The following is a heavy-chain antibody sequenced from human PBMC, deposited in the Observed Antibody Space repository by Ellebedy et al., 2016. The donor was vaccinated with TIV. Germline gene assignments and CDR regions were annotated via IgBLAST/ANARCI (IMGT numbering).Heavy chain of an antibody. V-gene: IGHV1-69*06. CDR3: ARGSERATIRGYFDP. Sequence: SVKVSCXASGGTFTSKTISWMRQAPGQGLEWMGEIIPIFGTSNYAQKFQGRVTITADKSTSTAYMELSSLTSDDTAVYYCARGSERATIRGYFDPWGQGTLVTVSS. D-gene: IGHD5-24*01. CDR1: GGTFTSKT. CDR2: IIPIFGTS. J-gene: IGHJ5*02.